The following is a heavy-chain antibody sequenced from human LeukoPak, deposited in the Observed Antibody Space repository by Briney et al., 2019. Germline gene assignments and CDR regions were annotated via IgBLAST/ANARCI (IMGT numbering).Heavy chain of an antibody. V-gene: IGHV2-5*02. CDR1: GFSLSTSGVG. J-gene: IGHJ4*02. CDR2: IYWDDDK. D-gene: IGHD2-15*01. CDR3: AHSLGYCSGGSCYVLFDY. Sequence: SGPTLVKPTQTLTLTCTFSGFSLSTSGVGVGWIRQPPGKALEWLVLIYWDDDKRYSPSLKSRLTITKDTSKNQVVLTMTNMDPVDTATYYCAHSLGYCSGGSCYVLFDYWGQGTLVTVSS.